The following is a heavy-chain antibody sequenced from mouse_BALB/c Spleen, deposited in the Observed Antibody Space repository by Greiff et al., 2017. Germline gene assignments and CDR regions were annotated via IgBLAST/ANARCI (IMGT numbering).Heavy chain of an antibody. Sequence: EVQLQESGAELVKPGASVKLSCTASGFNIKDNYMHWVKQRPEQGLEWIGRIDPANGNTKYDPKFQGKATITADTSSNTAYLQLSSLTSEDTAVYYGAYDYDSWDYWGQGTTLTVSA. D-gene: IGHD2-4*01. J-gene: IGHJ2*01. CDR2: IDPANGNT. V-gene: IGHV14-3*02. CDR3: AYDYDSWDY. CDR1: GFNIKDNY.